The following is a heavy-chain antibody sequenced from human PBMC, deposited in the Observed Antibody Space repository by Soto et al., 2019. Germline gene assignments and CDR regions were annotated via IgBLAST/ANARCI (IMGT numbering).Heavy chain of an antibody. CDR3: AREGYCTNGVCYPDNWFDP. CDR1: GGTFSSYA. D-gene: IGHD2-8*01. J-gene: IGHJ5*02. CDR2: IIPIFGTA. Sequence: ASVKVSCKASGGTFSSYAISWVRQAPGQGLEWMGGIIPIFGTANYAQKFQGRVTITADESTSTAYMELSSLRSEDTAVYYCAREGYCTNGVCYPDNWFDPWGQGTLVTVSS. V-gene: IGHV1-69*13.